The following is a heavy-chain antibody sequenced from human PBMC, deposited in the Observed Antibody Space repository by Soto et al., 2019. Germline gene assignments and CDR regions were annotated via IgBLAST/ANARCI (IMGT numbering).Heavy chain of an antibody. V-gene: IGHV1-8*01. Sequence: QVQLVQSGAEVKKPGASVKVSCKASGYTFTSYDINWVRQATGQGLEWMGWMNPNSGNTGYAQKFQGRVTMTRNTSLRTAYMELSRLRSEDTAVYYCAREISGSYRFDHWGQGTLVTVSS. J-gene: IGHJ4*02. CDR1: GYTFTSYD. D-gene: IGHD1-26*01. CDR3: AREISGSYRFDH. CDR2: MNPNSGNT.